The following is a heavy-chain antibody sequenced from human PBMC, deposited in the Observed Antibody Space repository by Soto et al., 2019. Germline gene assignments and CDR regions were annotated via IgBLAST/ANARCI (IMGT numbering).Heavy chain of an antibody. CDR1: GYTFTSYA. CDR2: INAGNGNT. V-gene: IGHV1-3*01. J-gene: IGHJ3*02. CDR3: AREEDIVVVPAATAPGAFDI. Sequence: ASVKVSCKASGYTFTSYAMHWVRQAPGQRLEWMGWINAGNGNTKYSQKFQGRVTITRDTSASTAYMEQSSLRSEDTAVYYCAREEDIVVVPAATAPGAFDIWGQGTMVTVSS. D-gene: IGHD2-2*01.